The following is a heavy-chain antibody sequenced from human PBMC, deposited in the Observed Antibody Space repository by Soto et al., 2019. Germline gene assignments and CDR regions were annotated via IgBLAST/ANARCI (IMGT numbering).Heavy chain of an antibody. J-gene: IGHJ6*02. CDR1: GFTFSSYW. V-gene: IGHV3-7*01. CDR2: IKQDGSEK. D-gene: IGHD2-21*02. CDR3: ASPAYCGGDCYLGSYGMDV. Sequence: EVQLVESGGGLVQPGGSLRLSCAASGFTFSSYWMSWVRQAPGKGLEWVANIKQDGSEKYYVDSVKGRFTISRDNAKNSLYLKMNSLRAEDTAVYYCASPAYCGGDCYLGSYGMDVWGQGTTVTVSS.